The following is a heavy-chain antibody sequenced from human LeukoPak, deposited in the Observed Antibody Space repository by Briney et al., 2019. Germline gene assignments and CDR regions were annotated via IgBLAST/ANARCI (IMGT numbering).Heavy chain of an antibody. CDR2: IYYSGST. Sequence: SSETLSLTCSVSGGSISSSSYYWGWIRQPPGTGLEWIGSIYYSGSTYYNPSLKSRVTISVDTSKNQFSLKLSSVTAADTAVYYCARRGSGSYFKPYYFDYWGQGTLVTVSS. V-gene: IGHV4-39*01. D-gene: IGHD3-10*01. J-gene: IGHJ4*02. CDR1: GGSISSSSYY. CDR3: ARRGSGSYFKPYYFDY.